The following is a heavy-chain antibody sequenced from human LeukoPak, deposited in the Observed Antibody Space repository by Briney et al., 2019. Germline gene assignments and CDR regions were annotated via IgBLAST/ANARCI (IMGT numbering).Heavy chain of an antibody. V-gene: IGHV4-59*01. J-gene: IGHJ3*02. Sequence: PSDTLSFTCSVSGGSISSDHWNWIRQTPGKGLEWIGCIYYSGRTYYNPSLKSRVTISVDMSKSQFSLRLTSVTAADTAVYYCARKNDFEIWGQGTLVTVSS. CDR3: ARKNDFEI. CDR1: GGSISSDH. D-gene: IGHD2/OR15-2a*01. CDR2: IYYSGRT.